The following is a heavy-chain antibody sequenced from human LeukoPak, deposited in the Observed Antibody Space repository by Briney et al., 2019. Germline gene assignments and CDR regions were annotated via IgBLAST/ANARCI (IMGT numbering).Heavy chain of an antibody. CDR3: AGPGGV. D-gene: IGHD3-10*01. Sequence: GGSLRLSCAASGFTVSSNYMSWVRQAPGKGLEWVSYISSGSSTIYYADSVKGRFTISRDNAKNSLYLQMNSLRAEDTAVYYCAGPGGVWGQGTTVTVSS. CDR1: GFTVSSNY. V-gene: IGHV3-48*01. J-gene: IGHJ6*02. CDR2: ISSGSSTI.